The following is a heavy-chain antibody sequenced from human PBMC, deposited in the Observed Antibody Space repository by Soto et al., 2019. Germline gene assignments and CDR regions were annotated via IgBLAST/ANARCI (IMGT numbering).Heavy chain of an antibody. D-gene: IGHD3-3*01. Sequence: EVQLLESGGGLVQPGGSLRLSCAASGFTFSSYAMSWVRQAPGKGLEWVSAISGSGGSTYYADSVKGRFTISRDNSKNTLYLQMNSLRAEDTAVYYCAASQGYYYFWSGPRWYWGEGPLVTVSS. CDR2: ISGSGGST. CDR3: AASQGYYYFWSGPRWY. V-gene: IGHV3-23*01. CDR1: GFTFSSYA. J-gene: IGHJ4*02.